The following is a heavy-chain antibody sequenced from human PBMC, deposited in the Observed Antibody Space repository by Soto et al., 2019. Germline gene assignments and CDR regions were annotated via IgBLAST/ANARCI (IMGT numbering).Heavy chain of an antibody. CDR3: SRDRSILPYYYYGMDG. J-gene: IGHJ6*02. Sequence: AAVTVSCTASGYTFTGYYMLWVRPAPGQGLEWMGWINPNSGGTNYAQKFQGRVTMTRDTSISTAYMELSRLRSDDTAVYYCSRDRSILPYYYYGMDGWGQGTTVTGS. D-gene: IGHD3-3*02. CDR1: GYTFTGYY. V-gene: IGHV1-2*02. CDR2: INPNSGGT.